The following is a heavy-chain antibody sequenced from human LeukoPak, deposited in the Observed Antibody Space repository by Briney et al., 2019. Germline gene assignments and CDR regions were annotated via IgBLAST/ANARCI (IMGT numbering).Heavy chain of an antibody. J-gene: IGHJ4*02. CDR3: ARSYYYDSSGHPLDY. Sequence: SETLSLTCTVSGYSISSGYYWGWIRQPPGKGLEWIGYIYYSGSTNYNPSLKSRVTISVDTSKNQFSLKLSSVTAADTAVYYCARSYYYDSSGHPLDYWGQGTLVTVSS. D-gene: IGHD3-22*01. CDR1: GYSISSGYY. CDR2: IYYSGST. V-gene: IGHV4-38-2*02.